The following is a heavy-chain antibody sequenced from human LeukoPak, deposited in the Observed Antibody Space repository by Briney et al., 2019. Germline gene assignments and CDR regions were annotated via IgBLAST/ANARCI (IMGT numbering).Heavy chain of an antibody. CDR2: ISAYNGNT. CDR3: ARRPYYYDSSGLDY. Sequence: ASVKVSCKASGYTFTSYGISWVRQAPGQGLEWMGWISAYNGNTNYAQKLQGRVTMTTDTSASTAYMELSSLRSEDTAVYYCARRPYYYDSSGLDYWGQGTLVTVSS. J-gene: IGHJ4*02. V-gene: IGHV1-18*01. D-gene: IGHD3-22*01. CDR1: GYTFTSYG.